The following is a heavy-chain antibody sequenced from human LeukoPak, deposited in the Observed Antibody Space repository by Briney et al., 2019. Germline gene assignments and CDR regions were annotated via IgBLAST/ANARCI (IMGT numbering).Heavy chain of an antibody. Sequence: SETLSLTCTVSGGSISSSSYYWGWIRQPPGKGLEWIGYIYHSGSTYYNPSLKSRVTISVDRSKNQFSLKLSSVTAADTAVYYCAREKAYAALDYWGQGTLVTVSS. J-gene: IGHJ4*02. CDR1: GGSISSSSYY. V-gene: IGHV4-39*07. CDR2: IYHSGST. D-gene: IGHD2-2*01. CDR3: AREKAYAALDY.